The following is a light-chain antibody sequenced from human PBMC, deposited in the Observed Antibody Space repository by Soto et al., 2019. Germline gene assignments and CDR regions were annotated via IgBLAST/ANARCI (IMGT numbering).Light chain of an antibody. CDR2: SNN. Sequence: QTVVTQPPSASGTPGQRVTISCSGASSNIETNTVNWYQQLPGTAPKLLIYSNNQRPSGVPDRFSGSKSGTSASLAISGLQSEDEADYYCAAWDDRLNGGVFGGGTKLTVL. CDR3: AAWDDRLNGGV. J-gene: IGLJ3*02. V-gene: IGLV1-44*01. CDR1: SSNIETNT.